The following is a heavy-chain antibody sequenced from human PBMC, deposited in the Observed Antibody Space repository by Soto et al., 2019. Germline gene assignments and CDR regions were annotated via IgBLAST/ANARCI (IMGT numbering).Heavy chain of an antibody. D-gene: IGHD3-3*01. CDR3: AARDYDFWSGLLR. CDR2: ISSSSSTI. V-gene: IGHV3-48*02. Sequence: PGGSLRLSCAASGFTFSSYSMNWVRQAPGKGLEWVSYISSSSSTIYYADSVKGRFTISRDNAKNSLYLQMNSLRDEDTAVYYCAARDYDFWSGLLRWGQGTLVTVSS. CDR1: GFTFSSYS. J-gene: IGHJ4*02.